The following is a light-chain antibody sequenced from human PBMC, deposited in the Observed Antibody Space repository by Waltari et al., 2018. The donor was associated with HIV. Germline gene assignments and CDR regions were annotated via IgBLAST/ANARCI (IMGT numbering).Light chain of an antibody. V-gene: IGKV3-15*01. CDR3: QQYTNWPPGDT. CDR2: GAS. J-gene: IGKJ2*01. Sequence: EIVLTQSPATLSVSPGERATLSCRASQNINSDLAWYQQKVGQAPRLPIYGASTRATGIPAKFSGSGSGTEFTLTISSLQSEDFALYYCQQYTNWPPGDTFGQGTKLEIK. CDR1: QNINSD.